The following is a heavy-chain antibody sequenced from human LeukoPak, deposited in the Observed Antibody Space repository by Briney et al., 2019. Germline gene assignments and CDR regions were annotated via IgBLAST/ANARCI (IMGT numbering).Heavy chain of an antibody. CDR3: ARGDGNSGPGLIDY. D-gene: IGHD4-23*01. CDR1: GGSVSSGRYY. Sequence: SESLSLTCTVSGGSVSSGRYYWSWIRQPPGKGLEWIGYIYYSGNTNYNTSLKSRVTISVDTSKNQFSLRLNSVTAADTAVYYCARGDGNSGPGLIDYWGQGTMVTVSS. V-gene: IGHV4-61*01. CDR2: IYYSGNT. J-gene: IGHJ4*02.